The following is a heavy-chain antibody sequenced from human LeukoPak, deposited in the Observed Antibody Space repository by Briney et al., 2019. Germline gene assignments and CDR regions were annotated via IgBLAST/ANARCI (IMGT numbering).Heavy chain of an antibody. CDR1: GYTFTSYY. D-gene: IGHD4-23*01. CDR3: ARDYDYGGNSGSWYFDL. Sequence: ASVKVSCKASGYTFTSYYMHWVRQAPGQGLEWMGIINPSGGSTSYAQKFQGRVTMTRDTSTSTVYMELGSLRSEDTAVYYCARDYDYGGNSGSWYFDLWGRGTLVTVSS. CDR2: INPSGGST. J-gene: IGHJ2*01. V-gene: IGHV1-46*03.